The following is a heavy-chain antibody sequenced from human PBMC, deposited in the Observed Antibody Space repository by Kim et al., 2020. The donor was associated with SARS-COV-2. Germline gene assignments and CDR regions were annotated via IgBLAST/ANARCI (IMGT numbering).Heavy chain of an antibody. CDR2: INSNSGGT. J-gene: IGHJ4*02. CDR1: EYIFTDYF. Sequence: ASVKVSCKASEYIFTDYFIHWVPQAPGQGLEWMGWINSNSGGTNFAPRFQGRVRMTRDTSISTAYMELSRLTSDDTAVYYCARDSAAAAGTYFDCWGQGTLVTVSS. D-gene: IGHD6-13*01. V-gene: IGHV1-2*02. CDR3: ARDSAAAAGTYFDC.